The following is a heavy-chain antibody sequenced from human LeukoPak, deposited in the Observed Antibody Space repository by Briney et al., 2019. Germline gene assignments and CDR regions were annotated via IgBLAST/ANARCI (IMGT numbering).Heavy chain of an antibody. CDR1: GYTFTSYD. V-gene: IGHV1-8*01. J-gene: IGHJ4*02. CDR3: AKGRFYRGGNGVVGY. D-gene: IGHD4-23*01. Sequence: ASVKVSCKASGYTFTSYDINWVRQATGQGLEWMGWLNPNSGNTGYAQKFQGRVTMTRNTSISTAYMELSSLRSEDTAVYYCAKGRFYRGGNGVVGYWGQGTLVTVSS. CDR2: LNPNSGNT.